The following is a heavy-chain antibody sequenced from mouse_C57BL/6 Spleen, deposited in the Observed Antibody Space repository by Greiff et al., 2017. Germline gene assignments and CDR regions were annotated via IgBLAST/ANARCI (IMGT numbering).Heavy chain of an antibody. Sequence: VQLQQPGAELVKPGASVKVSCKASGYTFTSYWMHWVKQRPGQGLEWIGRIHPSDSDTNYNQKFKGKATLTADKSSSTAYMQLSSLKSEDSAVYYCAPVSINPVVGGDAMDYWGQGTSVTVSS. CDR3: APVSINPVVGGDAMDY. D-gene: IGHD1-1*01. J-gene: IGHJ4*01. CDR1: GYTFTSYW. V-gene: IGHV1-74*01. CDR2: IHPSDSDT.